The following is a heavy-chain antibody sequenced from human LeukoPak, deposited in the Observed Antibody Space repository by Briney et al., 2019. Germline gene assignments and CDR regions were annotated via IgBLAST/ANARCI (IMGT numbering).Heavy chain of an antibody. CDR1: GLTFSNYW. CDR2: IKQDGSEE. CDR3: ARWAGGGFDY. J-gene: IGHJ4*02. V-gene: IGHV3-7*01. D-gene: IGHD4-23*01. Sequence: GGSLRLSCAASGLTFSNYWMIWVRQTPEKGLEWVANIKQDGSEEYYVDSVNGRFTISRDNAKTSLFLQMNSLSAEDTAVYYCARWAGGGFDYWGQGTLVTVSS.